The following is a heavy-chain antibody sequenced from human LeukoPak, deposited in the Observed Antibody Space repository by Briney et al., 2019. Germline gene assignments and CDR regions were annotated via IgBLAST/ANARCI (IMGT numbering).Heavy chain of an antibody. J-gene: IGHJ4*02. CDR2: IDVGSGNT. CDR3: ARDLGHCRNIICSSSAY. D-gene: IGHD2-2*01. V-gene: IGHV1-58*01. Sequence: GASVKVSCKASGFTFTSSAVQWVRQARGQRLEWIGWIDVGSGNTNYAQKFQERATITRDMSTSTAYMELSSLRSDYTAVYYCARDLGHCRNIICSSSAYWGQGTLVTVSS. CDR1: GFTFTSSA.